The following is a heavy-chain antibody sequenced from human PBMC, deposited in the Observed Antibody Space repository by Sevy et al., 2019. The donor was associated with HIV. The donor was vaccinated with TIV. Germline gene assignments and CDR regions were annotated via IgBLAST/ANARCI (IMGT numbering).Heavy chain of an antibody. CDR2: IYYSGST. D-gene: IGHD3-9*01. CDR3: EGDILTGVTIDAFDI. Sequence: SETLSLTCTVSGGSISSSSYYWGWIRQPPGKGLEWIGSIYYSGSTYYNPSLKSRVTISVDTSKNQFSLKLSSVTAADTAVYYCEGDILTGVTIDAFDIWGQGTMVTVSS. CDR1: GGSISSSSYY. J-gene: IGHJ3*02. V-gene: IGHV4-39*01.